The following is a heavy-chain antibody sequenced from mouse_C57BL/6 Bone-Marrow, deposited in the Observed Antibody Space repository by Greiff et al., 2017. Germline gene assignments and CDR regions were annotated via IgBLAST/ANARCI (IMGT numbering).Heavy chain of an antibody. J-gene: IGHJ4*01. CDR1: GFTFSDFY. Sequence: EVKLVESGGGLVQSGRSLRLSCATSGFTFSDFYMEWVRQAPGKGLEWIAASRNKANDYTTEYSASVKGRFIVSRDTSQSILYLQMNALRAEDTAIYYCARDDYSKGAMDYWGQGTSVTVSS. CDR3: ARDDYSKGAMDY. CDR2: SRNKANDYTT. D-gene: IGHD2-5*01. V-gene: IGHV7-1*01.